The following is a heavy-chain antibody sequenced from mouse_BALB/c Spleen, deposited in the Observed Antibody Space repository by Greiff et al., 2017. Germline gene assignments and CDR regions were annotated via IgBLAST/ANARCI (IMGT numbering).Heavy chain of an antibody. CDR1: GYSITSDYA. Sequence: VQLKESGPGLVKPSQSLSLTCTVTGYSITSDYAWNWIRQFPGNKLEWMGYISYSGSTSYNPSLKSRISITRDTSKNQFFLQLNSVTTEDTATYYCARGTVLRSFAYWGQGTLVTVSA. CDR3: ARGTVLRSFAY. CDR2: ISYSGST. V-gene: IGHV3-2*02. D-gene: IGHD1-1*01. J-gene: IGHJ3*01.